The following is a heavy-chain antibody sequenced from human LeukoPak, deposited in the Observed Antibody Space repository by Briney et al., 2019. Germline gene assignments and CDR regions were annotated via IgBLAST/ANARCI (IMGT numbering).Heavy chain of an antibody. CDR3: AAKDIVVVVAAEAFDI. Sequence: PSGTLSLTCAVSGGSISSSNWWSWVRQPPGKGLEWIGEIYHSGSTNYNPSLKSRVTISVDKSKNQFSLKLSSATAADTAVYYCAAKDIVVVVAAEAFDIWGQGTMVTVSS. CDR2: IYHSGST. J-gene: IGHJ3*02. V-gene: IGHV4-4*02. D-gene: IGHD2-15*01. CDR1: GGSISSSNW.